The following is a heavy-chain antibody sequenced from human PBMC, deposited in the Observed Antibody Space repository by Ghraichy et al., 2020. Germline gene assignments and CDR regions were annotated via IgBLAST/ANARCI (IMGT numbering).Heavy chain of an antibody. CDR1: GGTFSSYA. CDR3: ARAQYSGSYYLTDYYYYGMDV. CDR2: IIPIFGTA. D-gene: IGHD1-26*01. J-gene: IGHJ6*02. Sequence: SVKVSCKASGGTFSSYAISWVRQAPGQGLEWMGGIIPIFGTANYAQKFQGRVTITADESTSTAYMELSSLRSEDTAVYYCARAQYSGSYYLTDYYYYGMDVWGQGTTVTVSS. V-gene: IGHV1-69*13.